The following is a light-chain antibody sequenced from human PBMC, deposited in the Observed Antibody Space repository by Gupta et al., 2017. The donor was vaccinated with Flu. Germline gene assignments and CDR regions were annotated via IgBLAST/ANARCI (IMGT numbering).Light chain of an antibody. CDR3: CSYAGTNTWL. CDR2: DVT. CDR1: SSDVGRYNF. Sequence: TSSDVGRYNFVSGYQHHPHRPPKPSFSDVTKRPSGFPDRFSGSKSANTASLTISGLQPDEEAEYFCCSYAGTNTWLFGGGTTLTVL. J-gene: IGLJ3*02. V-gene: IGLV2-11*01.